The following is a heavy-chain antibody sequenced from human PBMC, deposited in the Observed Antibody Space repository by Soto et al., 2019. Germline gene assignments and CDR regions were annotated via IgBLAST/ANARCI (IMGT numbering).Heavy chain of an antibody. Sequence: QVQLVESGGGVVQPGRSLRLSCAASGSTFSSYGMHWVRQAPGKGLEWVAVIWYDGSNKYYADSVKGRFTISRDNSKNTLYLQMNSLRAEDTAVYYCARGYYYDSREDAFDIWGQGTMVTVSS. CDR2: IWYDGSNK. J-gene: IGHJ3*02. CDR3: ARGYYYDSREDAFDI. CDR1: GSTFSSYG. D-gene: IGHD3-22*01. V-gene: IGHV3-33*01.